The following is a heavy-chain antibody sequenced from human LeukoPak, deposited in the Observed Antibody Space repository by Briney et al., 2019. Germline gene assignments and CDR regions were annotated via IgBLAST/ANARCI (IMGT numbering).Heavy chain of an antibody. V-gene: IGHV1-2*02. D-gene: IGHD2-15*01. CDR3: ARAGKCSGGSCYPGEDAFDI. CDR1: GYTFTGYY. Sequence: GASVKVSCKASGYTFTGYYMHWVRQAPGQGLEWMGWINPNSGGTNYAQKFQGRVTMTRDTSISPAYMELSRLRSDDTAVYYCARAGKCSGGSCYPGEDAFDIWGQGTMVTVSS. CDR2: INPNSGGT. J-gene: IGHJ3*02.